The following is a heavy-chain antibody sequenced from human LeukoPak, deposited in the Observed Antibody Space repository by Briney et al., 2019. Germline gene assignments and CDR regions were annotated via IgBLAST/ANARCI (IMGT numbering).Heavy chain of an antibody. CDR3: ARGKLGDNFDY. D-gene: IGHD1-26*01. J-gene: IGHJ4*02. CDR2: ISSSGNII. CDR1: GFIFSIYE. Sequence: GGSLRLSCAASGFIFSIYEMNWVRQAPGKGLEWVSYISSSGNIIYYADSVKGRFTISRDNAKNSLYLQMNSLRAEDTAVYYCARGKLGDNFDYWGQGTLVTVSS. V-gene: IGHV3-48*03.